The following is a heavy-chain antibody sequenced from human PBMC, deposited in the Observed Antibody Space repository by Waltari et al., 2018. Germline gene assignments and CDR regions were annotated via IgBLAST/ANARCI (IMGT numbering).Heavy chain of an antibody. CDR3: ARGIAVAGLDY. V-gene: IGHV3-33*01. CDR1: GFTFSSYG. CDR2: IWYDGSNK. Sequence: QVQLVESGGGVVQPGRSLRLSCAASGFTFSSYGMHWVRQAPGKGLEWVAVIWYDGSNKYYADPVKGRFTISRDNSKNTLYLQMNSLRAEDTAVYYCARGIAVAGLDYWGQGTLVTVSS. D-gene: IGHD6-19*01. J-gene: IGHJ4*02.